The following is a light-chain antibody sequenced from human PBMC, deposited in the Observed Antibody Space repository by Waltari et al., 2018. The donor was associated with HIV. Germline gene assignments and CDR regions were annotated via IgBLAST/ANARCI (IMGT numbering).Light chain of an antibody. CDR2: EVY. CDR3: SSYAGNYDLV. CDR1: SSDIGGYDF. Sequence: QSALTQPPPASGPPGQSVTISCTGSSSDIGGYDFVPWFQQHPGKAPKPGIYEVYKRPTGVPDLFSGAKSGNTASLTVSGLQAEDEAYYHCSSYAGNYDLVFGGGTKLTVL. V-gene: IGLV2-8*01. J-gene: IGLJ3*02.